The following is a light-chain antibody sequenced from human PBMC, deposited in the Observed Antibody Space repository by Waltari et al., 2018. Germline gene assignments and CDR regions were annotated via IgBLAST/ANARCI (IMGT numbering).Light chain of an antibody. V-gene: IGLV2-8*01. CDR1: SSDVGAYKY. Sequence: QSALTQPPSASGSPGQSVTISCTGSSSDVGAYKYVSWYQQHPGKAPKLMIYEVSKRPSGVPERFSGSRSGNTASLTVSGLQADDEADYYCSSFAGSNRFGVFGGGTKLTVL. CDR3: SSFAGSNRFGV. CDR2: EVS. J-gene: IGLJ3*02.